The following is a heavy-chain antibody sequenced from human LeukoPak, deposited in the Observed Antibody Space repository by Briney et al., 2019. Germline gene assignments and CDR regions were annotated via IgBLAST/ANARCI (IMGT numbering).Heavy chain of an antibody. Sequence: GGSLRLSCAASGLTFSTYAMSWVRQAPGKGLEWVANIKQDGSEKYYVDSVKGRFTISRDNAKNSLYLQMNSLRAEDTAVYYCAGGSYSPSYAFDIWGQGTMVTVSS. V-gene: IGHV3-7*01. CDR2: IKQDGSEK. CDR1: GLTFSTYA. D-gene: IGHD1-26*01. CDR3: AGGSYSPSYAFDI. J-gene: IGHJ3*02.